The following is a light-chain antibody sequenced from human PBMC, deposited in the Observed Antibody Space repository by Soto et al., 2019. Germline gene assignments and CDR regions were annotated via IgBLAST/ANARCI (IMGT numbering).Light chain of an antibody. J-gene: IGLJ1*01. Sequence: QSALTQPPSVSGSLGQSVTISCTGTSSDVGTYNYVSWYQQHPGKAPKVMIYDVSERPSGVPDRFSGSKSGNTASLTISGVQDEEEADYYCCSYQGGPSNVFGTGTKLTVL. CDR3: CSYQGGPSNV. V-gene: IGLV2-11*01. CDR2: DVS. CDR1: SSDVGTYNY.